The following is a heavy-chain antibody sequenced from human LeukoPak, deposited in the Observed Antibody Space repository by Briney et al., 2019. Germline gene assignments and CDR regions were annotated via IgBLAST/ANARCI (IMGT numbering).Heavy chain of an antibody. V-gene: IGHV1-2*02. J-gene: IGHJ4*02. D-gene: IGHD1-26*01. CDR2: INPNSGGT. Sequence: ASVKVSCKASEYTFTDYYMHWVRQAPGQGLEWMGWINPNSGGTNYAQKFQGRVTMTRDPSISTAYMELSRLRSDDTAVYYCARDAWLVGATNLYYFDDWGQGTLVTVSS. CDR3: ARDAWLVGATNLYYFDD. CDR1: EYTFTDYY.